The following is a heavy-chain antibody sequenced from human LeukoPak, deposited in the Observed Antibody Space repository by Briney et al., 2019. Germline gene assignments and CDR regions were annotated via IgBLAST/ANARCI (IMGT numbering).Heavy chain of an antibody. Sequence: PGGSLRLSCATSGFTFSNYWMTWVRQAPGKGLEWVANINPDGSAKNYVEYVKGRFTISRDNTKNSLYLEMNSLRVEDSAVYYCARDPPTKAPGGGAFDYWGQGTLVTVSS. CDR3: ARDPPTKAPGGGAFDY. D-gene: IGHD2-8*01. J-gene: IGHJ4*02. V-gene: IGHV3-7*01. CDR2: INPDGSAK. CDR1: GFTFSNYW.